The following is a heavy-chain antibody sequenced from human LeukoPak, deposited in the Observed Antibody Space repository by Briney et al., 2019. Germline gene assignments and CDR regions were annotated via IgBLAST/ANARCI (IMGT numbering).Heavy chain of an antibody. Sequence: SETLSLTCTVSGGAVTSGSYYWSWIRQPPGKGLEWIGFIYYSGSTSYNPSLKSRVTMLVDTSKSQFSLRLNSMTAADTAVYYCASLYSGYNWGIDYWGQGTLVTVSS. CDR1: GGAVTSGSYY. CDR3: ASLYSGYNWGIDY. D-gene: IGHD5-12*01. CDR2: IYYSGST. J-gene: IGHJ4*02. V-gene: IGHV4-61*01.